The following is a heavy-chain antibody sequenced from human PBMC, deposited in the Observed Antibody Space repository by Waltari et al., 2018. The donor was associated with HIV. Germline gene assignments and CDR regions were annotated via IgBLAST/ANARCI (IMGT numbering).Heavy chain of an antibody. V-gene: IGHV3-9*01. D-gene: IGHD6-13*01. CDR2: ITWHSRNR. J-gene: IGHJ3*02. CDR3: AKVHVAASGTQRGGFDI. CDR1: GFSFDNYA. Sequence: EVQLVESGGGLVQPGGSLRLSCAASGFSFDNYAMHWVRQAPGKGLGWVSGITWHSRNRAYGDSVKGRFTISRDNAKSSLFLQMNSLRIEDTALYYCAKVHVAASGTQRGGFDIWGQGTMVTVSS.